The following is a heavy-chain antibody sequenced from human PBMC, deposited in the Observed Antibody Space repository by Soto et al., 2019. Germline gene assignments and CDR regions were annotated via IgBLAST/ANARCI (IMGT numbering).Heavy chain of an antibody. Sequence: EVQLVESGGGLVKPGGSLRLSCAASGFTFSTYSMNWVRQAPGKGLEWVSSISSRSSYIYYADSVKGRFTISRDNAKKSLYLQMNSLRAEDKAVYYCTGEVGGGGMDVWGQGTTVTVSS. CDR1: GFTFSTYS. CDR3: TGEVGGGGMDV. D-gene: IGHD1-26*01. CDR2: ISSRSSYI. V-gene: IGHV3-21*01. J-gene: IGHJ6*02.